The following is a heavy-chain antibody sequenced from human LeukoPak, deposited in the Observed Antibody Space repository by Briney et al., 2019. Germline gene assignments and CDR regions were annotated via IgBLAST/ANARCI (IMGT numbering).Heavy chain of an antibody. CDR1: GFTFSSYG. CDR2: ISYDGSNK. V-gene: IGHV3-30*18. Sequence: PGGSLRLSCAASGFTFSSYGMHWVRQAPGKGLEWVAVISYDGSNKYYADSVKGRFTIFRDNSKNTLYLQMSSLRAEDTAVYYCAKALIAAAWDYWGQGTLVTVSS. D-gene: IGHD6-13*01. CDR3: AKALIAAAWDY. J-gene: IGHJ4*02.